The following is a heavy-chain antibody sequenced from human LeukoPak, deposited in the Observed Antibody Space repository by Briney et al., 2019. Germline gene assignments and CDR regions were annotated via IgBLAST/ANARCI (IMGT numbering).Heavy chain of an antibody. J-gene: IGHJ3*02. Sequence: GASVKVSCKASGCTFTGYYMHWVRQAPGQGLEWMGWINPNSGDTNYAQDFQGRVTMTRDTSISTAYMELSRLRYDDTAVYYCARDLAVFDAFDIWGQGTMVTVSS. D-gene: IGHD2-8*02. V-gene: IGHV1-2*02. CDR2: INPNSGDT. CDR3: ARDLAVFDAFDI. CDR1: GCTFTGYY.